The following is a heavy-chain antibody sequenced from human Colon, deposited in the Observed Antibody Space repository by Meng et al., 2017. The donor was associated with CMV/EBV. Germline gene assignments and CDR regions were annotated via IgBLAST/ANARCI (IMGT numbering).Heavy chain of an antibody. Sequence: FTFSDSSMRWVRQASGKGLEWVGHIRNKANNYATASAASVKGRFTISRDDSSSTTYLQLSSVKADDTAVYYCVAPSCSSTNCYAADFWGQGTLVTVSS. CDR1: FTFSDSS. CDR3: VAPSCSSTNCYAADF. CDR2: IRNKANNYAT. V-gene: IGHV3-73*01. D-gene: IGHD2-2*01. J-gene: IGHJ4*02.